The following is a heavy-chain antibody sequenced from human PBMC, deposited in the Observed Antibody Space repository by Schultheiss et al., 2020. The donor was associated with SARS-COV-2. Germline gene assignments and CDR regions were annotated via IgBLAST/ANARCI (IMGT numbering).Heavy chain of an antibody. CDR1: GFTFSSYE. V-gene: IGHV3-48*03. D-gene: IGHD3-22*01. J-gene: IGHJ4*02. CDR3: ARDLYFYDSSGYSRFWD. CDR2: ISSSGSTI. Sequence: GESLKISCAASGFTFSSYEMNWVRQAPGKGLEWVSYISSSGSTIYYADSVKGRFTISRDNAKNSLYLQMNSLRAEDTAVYYCARDLYFYDSSGYSRFWDWGQGTLVTVSS.